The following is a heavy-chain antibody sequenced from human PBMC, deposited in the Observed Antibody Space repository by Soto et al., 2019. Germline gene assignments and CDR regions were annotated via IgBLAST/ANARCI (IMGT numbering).Heavy chain of an antibody. J-gene: IGHJ6*02. V-gene: IGHV3-66*04. CDR3: SKLLRSYYDPDYYSGMDV. CDR2: IYSGGST. Sequence: GSLRLSCAASGFTVSSNYMSWVRQAPGKGLEWVSVIYSGGSTYYADSVKGRFTISRDNSKNKLYLQMNSMSAEDTTLYYFSKLLRSYYDPDYYSGMDVCGQESTVTVSS. D-gene: IGHD1-26*01. CDR1: GFTVSSNY.